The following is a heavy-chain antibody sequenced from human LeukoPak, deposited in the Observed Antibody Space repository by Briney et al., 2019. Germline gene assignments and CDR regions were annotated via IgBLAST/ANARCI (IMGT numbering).Heavy chain of an antibody. J-gene: IGHJ6*02. D-gene: IGHD6-13*01. CDR3: AREAAAAGGPYYYYGMDV. CDR2: IYSGGST. V-gene: IGHV3-53*01. Sequence: GGSRRLSCAASGFTVSSNYMSWVRQAPGKGLEWVSVIYSGGSTYYADSVKGRFTISRDNSKNTLYLQMNSLRAEDTAVYYCAREAAAAGGPYYYYGMDVWGQGTTVTVSS. CDR1: GFTVSSNY.